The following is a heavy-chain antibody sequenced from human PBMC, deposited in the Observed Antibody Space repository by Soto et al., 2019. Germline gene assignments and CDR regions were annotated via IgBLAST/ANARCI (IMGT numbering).Heavy chain of an antibody. CDR3: ARAPRLTQLSA. J-gene: IGHJ5*02. CDR2: INGVNGNT. V-gene: IGHV1-3*01. CDR1: GYTFSTSG. Sequence: QVQLVQSGAEVKKAGASIRISCKSPGYTFSTSGMHWVRQAPGQGLEWVGWINGVNGNTKYSQKFQDRVTITRDSSASTAYMELSGLTSEDTGVFYCARAPRLTQLSAWGQGTQVIVSS. D-gene: IGHD1-1*01.